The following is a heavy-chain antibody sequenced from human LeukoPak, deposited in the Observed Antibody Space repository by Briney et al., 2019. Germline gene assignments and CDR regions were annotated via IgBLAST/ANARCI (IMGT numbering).Heavy chain of an antibody. J-gene: IGHJ5*02. CDR3: ARDLMLRLGELDL. CDR1: GFTLVPYT. Sequence: GGSLRLSCAASGFTLVPYTMNWVRQVPGRGLEWVSSIGSLGTDIYYTDSVKGRFTVSRDNAQNSLYLQMNSLRAEDTALYYCARDLMLRLGELDLWGQGTLVTVSS. V-gene: IGHV3-21*01. D-gene: IGHD3-16*01. CDR2: IGSLGTDI.